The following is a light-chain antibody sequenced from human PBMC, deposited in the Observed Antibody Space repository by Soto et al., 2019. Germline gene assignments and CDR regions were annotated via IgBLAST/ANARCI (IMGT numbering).Light chain of an antibody. V-gene: IGKV1-5*01. Sequence: GDRVTITCRASQTIYSWLARYQQKPGKAPKLLIYDASSLESGVPSRFSGSGSGTDFTLTISSLQPDDSATYYCQQYNSYSLTFGQGTKVEIK. CDR3: QQYNSYSLT. CDR2: DAS. J-gene: IGKJ1*01. CDR1: QTIYSW.